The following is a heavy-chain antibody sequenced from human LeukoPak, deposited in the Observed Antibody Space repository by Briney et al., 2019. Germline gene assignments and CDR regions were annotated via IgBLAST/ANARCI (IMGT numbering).Heavy chain of an antibody. CDR1: DYAFTSYG. V-gene: IGHV1-18*01. J-gene: IGHJ3*01. CDR3: ARDIKWELPADGLDV. CDR2: ISAHNGHT. Sequence: ASVKVSCKASDYAFTSYGRNWVRQAPGQGLEWVGGISAHNGHTKYAEKLQGRVSMTTDTSTSTAYMELRSLRSDDTAVYYCARDIKWELPADGLDVWGQETMVTVTS. D-gene: IGHD1-26*01.